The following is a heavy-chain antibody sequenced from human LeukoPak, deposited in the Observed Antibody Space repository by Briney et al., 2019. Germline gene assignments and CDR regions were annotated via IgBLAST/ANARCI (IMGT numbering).Heavy chain of an antibody. D-gene: IGHD6-19*01. CDR3: ARDKRSSGWYNWFDP. CDR1: GGSFSGYY. J-gene: IGHJ5*02. V-gene: IGHV4-34*01. CDR2: INHSGST. Sequence: SETLSLTCAVYGGSFSGYYWSWIRQPPGKGLKWIGEINHSGSTNYNPSLKSRVTISVDTSKNQFSLKLSSVTAADTAVYYCARDKRSSGWYNWFDPWGQGTLVTVSS.